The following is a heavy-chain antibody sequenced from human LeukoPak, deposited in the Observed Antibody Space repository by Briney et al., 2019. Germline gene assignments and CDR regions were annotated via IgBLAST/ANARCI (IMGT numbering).Heavy chain of an antibody. J-gene: IGHJ4*02. CDR1: GYSFTSYW. CDR2: VFPGESDT. D-gene: IGHD3-10*01. CDR3: ASLSYYYGSGSYYPDHFDY. Sequence: ESLKISCKGSGYSFTSYWIGWVRQMPGKGLECIGIVFPGESDTRYSPSFQGPVTISADKSISTAYLQWSSLKASDTAMYYCASLSYYYGSGSYYPDHFDYWGQGTLVTVSS. V-gene: IGHV5-51*01.